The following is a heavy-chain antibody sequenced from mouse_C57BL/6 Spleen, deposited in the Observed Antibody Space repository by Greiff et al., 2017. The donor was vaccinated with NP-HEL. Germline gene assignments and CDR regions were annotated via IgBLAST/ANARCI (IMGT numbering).Heavy chain of an antibody. Sequence: EVQRVESGGDLVKPGGSLKLSCAASGFTFSSYGMSWVRQTPDKRLEWVATISSGGSYTYYPDSVKGRFTISRDNAKNTLYLQMSSLKSEDTAMYYCAREDYGSSYDWYFDVWGTGTTVTVSS. D-gene: IGHD1-1*01. V-gene: IGHV5-6*01. CDR2: ISSGGSYT. CDR1: GFTFSSYG. CDR3: AREDYGSSYDWYFDV. J-gene: IGHJ1*03.